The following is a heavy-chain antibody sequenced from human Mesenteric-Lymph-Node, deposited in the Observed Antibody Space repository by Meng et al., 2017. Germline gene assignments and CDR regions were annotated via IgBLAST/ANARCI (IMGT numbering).Heavy chain of an antibody. CDR2: INPSGGST. V-gene: IGHV1-46*01. J-gene: IGHJ4*02. CDR1: GYNFTSYY. Sequence: QVRLVQSGAEVKKPGASVKVSCKASGYNFTSYYMHWVRQAPGQGLEWMGIINPSGGSTSYAQKFQGRVTMTRDTSTSTVYMELSSLRSEDTAVYYCARGGVSYQLLTRLAYWGQGTLVTVSS. CDR3: ARGGVSYQLLTRLAY. D-gene: IGHD3-10*01.